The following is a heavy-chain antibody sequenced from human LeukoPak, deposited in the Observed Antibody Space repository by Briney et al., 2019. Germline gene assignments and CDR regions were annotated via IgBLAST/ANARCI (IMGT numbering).Heavy chain of an antibody. V-gene: IGHV1-18*01. CDR1: GYDFTSVG. CDR2: ISPYNGNT. Sequence: ASVTVSCKASGYDFTSVGITWVRRAPGQGLEWMGWISPYNGNTRYAQKFQGRVAMTTDTSTTTAYMELRGLRFNDTAVYYCARAGSGSGWYFDYWGQGTLVTASS. J-gene: IGHJ4*02. D-gene: IGHD6-19*01. CDR3: ARAGSGSGWYFDY.